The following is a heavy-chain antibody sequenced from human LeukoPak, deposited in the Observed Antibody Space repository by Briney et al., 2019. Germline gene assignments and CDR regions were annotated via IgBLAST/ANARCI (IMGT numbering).Heavy chain of an antibody. J-gene: IGHJ4*02. V-gene: IGHV3-48*03. Sequence: GGSLRLSCAASGFTFSSYEMNWVRQAPGKGLEWVSYISSSGSTIYYADSVKGRFTISRDNAKNSLFLQMNSLRAEDTAVYYCAREGDGYNSPIDYWGQGTPVTASS. D-gene: IGHD5-24*01. CDR1: GFTFSSYE. CDR2: ISSSGSTI. CDR3: AREGDGYNSPIDY.